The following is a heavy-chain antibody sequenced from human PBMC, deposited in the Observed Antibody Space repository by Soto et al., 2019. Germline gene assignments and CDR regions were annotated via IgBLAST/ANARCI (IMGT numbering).Heavy chain of an antibody. D-gene: IGHD3-10*01. J-gene: IGHJ6*02. CDR1: GLPVSTNY. V-gene: IGHV3-53*01. CDR2: IYNDGKT. Sequence: GSLRLSCAASGLPVSTNYMSWVRQAPGKGLEWVSVIYNDGKTYYADSVKGRFTISRDASKNTLHLQMDSLRDEDTAVYYCVRPLPSGQNYGMDVWGQGTTVTVSS. CDR3: VRPLPSGQNYGMDV.